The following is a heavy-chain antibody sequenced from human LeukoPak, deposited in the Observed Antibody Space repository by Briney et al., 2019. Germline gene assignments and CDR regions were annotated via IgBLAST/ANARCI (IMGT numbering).Heavy chain of an antibody. Sequence: SETLSLTCTVSGGSISSYYWSWIRQPPGKGLEWIGYIYYSGSTNYNPSLKSRATISVDTSNNHFSLKLSSVTAADTAVYYCASSLRSFDYWGQGTLVTVSS. CDR1: GGSISSYY. D-gene: IGHD5/OR15-5a*01. V-gene: IGHV4-59*12. CDR2: IYYSGST. J-gene: IGHJ4*02. CDR3: ASSLRSFDY.